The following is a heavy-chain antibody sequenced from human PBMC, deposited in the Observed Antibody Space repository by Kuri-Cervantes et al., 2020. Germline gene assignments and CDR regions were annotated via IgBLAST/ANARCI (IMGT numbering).Heavy chain of an antibody. CDR1: GFTFSSYA. D-gene: IGHD1-26*01. V-gene: IGHV3-23*01. Sequence: GGSLRLSCAASGFTFSSYAMSWVRQAPGRGLEWVSAISGSGGSTYYADSVKGRFTISRDNSKNTLYLQMNSLRAEDTANYYCVKYSGIYGASFDYLGQGTLVTVSS. CDR2: ISGSGGST. J-gene: IGHJ4*02. CDR3: VKYSGIYGASFDY.